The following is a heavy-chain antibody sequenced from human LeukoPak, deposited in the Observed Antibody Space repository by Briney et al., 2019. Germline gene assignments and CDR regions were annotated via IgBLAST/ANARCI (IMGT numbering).Heavy chain of an antibody. CDR3: ARDVSSSTRAFDI. CDR1: GFTLSTYE. V-gene: IGHV3-48*03. D-gene: IGHD2-15*01. Sequence: GGSLTLSCAASGFTLSTYEMTWVRQAPGKGLEWVSFISSSDSATFYADSVRGRFTIFRNTAKNSLYLQMNNLRGEDTAVYYCARDVSSSTRAFDIWGQGTMVAVS. J-gene: IGHJ3*02. CDR2: ISSSDSAT.